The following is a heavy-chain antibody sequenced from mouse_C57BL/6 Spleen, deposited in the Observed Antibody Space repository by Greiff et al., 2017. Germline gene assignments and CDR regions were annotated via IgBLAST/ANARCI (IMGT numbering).Heavy chain of an antibody. J-gene: IGHJ2*01. CDR1: GYTFTSYW. V-gene: IGHV14-1*01. CDR3: TTVRLRDY. CDR2: IDPEDGDT. D-gene: IGHD2-2*01. Sequence: EVKLQQPGAELVRPGSSVKLSCKASGYTFTSYWMHWVKQRPEQGLEWIGRIDPEDGDTEYAPKFQGKATMTADTSSNTAYLQLSSLTSEDTAVYYCTTVRLRDYWGQGTTLTVSS.